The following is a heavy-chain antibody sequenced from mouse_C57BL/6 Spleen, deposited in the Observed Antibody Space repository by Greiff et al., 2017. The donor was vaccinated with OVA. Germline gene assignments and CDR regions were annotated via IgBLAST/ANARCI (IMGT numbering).Heavy chain of an antibody. D-gene: IGHD1-1*01. J-gene: IGHJ1*03. CDR3: ATTKGYWYFDV. Sequence: VQLQQSGPELVKPGASVKLSCKASGYTFTSSDINWVKQRPGQGLEWIGWIYPRDGSTKYNEKFKGKATLTVDTSSSTAYMELHSLTSEDSAVYFCATTKGYWYFDVWGTGTTVTVSS. CDR2: IYPRDGST. V-gene: IGHV1-85*01. CDR1: GYTFTSSD.